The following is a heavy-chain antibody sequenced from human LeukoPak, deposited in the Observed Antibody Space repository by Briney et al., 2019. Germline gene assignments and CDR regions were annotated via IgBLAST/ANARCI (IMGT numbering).Heavy chain of an antibody. J-gene: IGHJ6*03. V-gene: IGHV4-34*01. D-gene: IGHD6-19*01. Sequence: SETLSLTCAVYGGSFSGYYWSWIRQPPGKGLEWIGEIDHSGSTNYNPSLKSRVTISVDTSKNQFSLKLSSVTAADTAVYYCARSRRIAVAGIVARYYYMDVWGKGTTVTISS. CDR3: ARSRRIAVAGIVARYYYMDV. CDR2: IDHSGST. CDR1: GGSFSGYY.